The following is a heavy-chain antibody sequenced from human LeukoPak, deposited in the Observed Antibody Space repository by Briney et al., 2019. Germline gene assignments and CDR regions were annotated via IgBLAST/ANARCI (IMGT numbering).Heavy chain of an antibody. Sequence: GRFTISRDNSKNTLYLQMNSLRAEDTAVYYCVSGSGSYQLAFDYWGQGTLVTVSS. V-gene: IGHV3-53*01. D-gene: IGHD3-10*01. CDR3: VSGSGSYQLAFDY. J-gene: IGHJ4*02.